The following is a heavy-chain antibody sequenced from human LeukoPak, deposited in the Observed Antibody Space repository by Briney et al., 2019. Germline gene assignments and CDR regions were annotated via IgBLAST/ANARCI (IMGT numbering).Heavy chain of an antibody. D-gene: IGHD3-10*01. CDR2: IIPILGIA. V-gene: IGHV1-69*04. Sequence: SVKVSCKASGGTFSSYAISWVRQAPGQGLEWMGRIIPILGIANYAQKFQGRVTITADKSTSTAYMELSSLRSEDTAVYYCAGDLSGLTMVRGSRGDYWGQGTLVTVSS. CDR1: GGTFSSYA. CDR3: AGDLSGLTMVRGSRGDY. J-gene: IGHJ4*02.